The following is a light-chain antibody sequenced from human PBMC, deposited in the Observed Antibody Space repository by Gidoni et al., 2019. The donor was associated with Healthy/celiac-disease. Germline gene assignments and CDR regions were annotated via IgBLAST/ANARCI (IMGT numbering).Light chain of an antibody. CDR1: QSVLYSSNNKNY. Sequence: DIVMTQSPDSLAVSLGERATINCKSRQSVLYSSNNKNYLAWYQQKPGQPPKLLIYWASTRESGVPDRFSGSGSGTDFTLTISSLQAEDGAVYYCQQYYSTPFTFGPGTKVDIK. CDR2: WAS. V-gene: IGKV4-1*01. CDR3: QQYYSTPFT. J-gene: IGKJ3*01.